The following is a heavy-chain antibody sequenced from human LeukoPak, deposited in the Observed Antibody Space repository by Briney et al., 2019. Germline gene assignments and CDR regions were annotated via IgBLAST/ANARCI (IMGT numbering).Heavy chain of an antibody. CDR1: GFSFSTYS. V-gene: IGHV3-21*01. J-gene: IGHJ4*02. Sequence: PGGSLRLSCAASGFSFSTYSMNRVRQAPGKGLEGVSSISSRSDYIYYADSVKGRFTISRDNAKNSLYLQMNSLRAEDTAVYYCARDSSWYDYWGQGTLVTVSS. D-gene: IGHD6-13*01. CDR2: ISSRSDYI. CDR3: ARDSSWYDY.